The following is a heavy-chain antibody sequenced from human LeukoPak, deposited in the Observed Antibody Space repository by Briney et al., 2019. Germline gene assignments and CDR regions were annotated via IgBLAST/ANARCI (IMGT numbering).Heavy chain of an antibody. CDR1: EYSFTNYS. CDR2: IDPSDSYT. J-gene: IGHJ5*02. Sequence: GDSLNISCKGSEYSFTNYSINWARLVPGKGLEWMERIDPSDSYTNYSPSFQGHVTISDDKSITTAYLQWNSLKASDTAMYSCARPDCSGSDCRLLPSWGQGTLVTVSS. CDR3: ARPDCSGSDCRLLPS. D-gene: IGHD2-21*02. V-gene: IGHV5-10-1*01.